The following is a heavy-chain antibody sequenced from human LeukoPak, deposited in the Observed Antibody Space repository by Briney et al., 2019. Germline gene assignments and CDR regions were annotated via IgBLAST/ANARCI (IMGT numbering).Heavy chain of an antibody. D-gene: IGHD3-3*01. CDR2: MNPNSGNT. V-gene: IGHV1-8*02. CDR3: ARTTYYDFWSGYYGYYYYYMDV. Sequence: ASVTVSCKASGYTFTSYGISWVRQAPGQGLEWMGWMNPNSGNTGYAQKFQGRVTMTRNTSISTAYMELSSLRSEDTAVSYCARTTYYDFWSGYYGYYYYYMDVWGKGTTVTVSS. J-gene: IGHJ6*03. CDR1: GYTFTSYG.